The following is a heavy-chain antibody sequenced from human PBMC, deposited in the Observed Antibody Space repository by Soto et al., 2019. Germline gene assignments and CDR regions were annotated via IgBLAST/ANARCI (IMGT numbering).Heavy chain of an antibody. J-gene: IGHJ6*02. Sequence: WTWSRQHPGKGLEWIGYIYYDGSTYYNPSLKTRVFISVDTSRNQFSLRLNSVTAADTAVYYFAGPSTGHLDVWGHGTTVIVSS. V-gene: IGHV4-31*02. CDR2: IYYDGST. D-gene: IGHD1-1*01. CDR3: AGPSTGHLDV.